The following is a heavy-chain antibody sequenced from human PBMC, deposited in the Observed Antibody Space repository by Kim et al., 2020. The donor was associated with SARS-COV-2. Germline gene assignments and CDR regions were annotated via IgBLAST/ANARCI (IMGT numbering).Heavy chain of an antibody. CDR2: INHSGST. Sequence: SETLSLTCAVYGGSFSGYYWSWIRQPPGKGLEWIGEINHSGSTKYNPSLKSRVTISVDTSKNQFSLKLNSVTAADTAVYYCARDRGTIFGVVIINDAFDIWRPGTMVPVSS. D-gene: IGHD3-3*01. CDR3: ARDRGTIFGVVIINDAFDI. CDR1: GGSFSGYY. V-gene: IGHV4-34*01. J-gene: IGHJ3*02.